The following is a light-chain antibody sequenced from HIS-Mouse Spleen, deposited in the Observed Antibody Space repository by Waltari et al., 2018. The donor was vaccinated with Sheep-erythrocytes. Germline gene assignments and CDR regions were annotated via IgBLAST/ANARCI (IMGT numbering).Light chain of an antibody. Sequence: DIVMTQSPLSLLVTPGEPASISCRSTQSLLHSNGYNYLDWYLQKPGQSPPLLIYLGSNRASRVPDRFSGSGSGTDFTLKISRVEAEDVGVYYCMQALQAPRTFGQGTNVEIK. J-gene: IGKJ1*01. CDR3: MQALQAPRT. CDR1: QSLLHSNGYNY. CDR2: LGS. V-gene: IGKV2-28*01.